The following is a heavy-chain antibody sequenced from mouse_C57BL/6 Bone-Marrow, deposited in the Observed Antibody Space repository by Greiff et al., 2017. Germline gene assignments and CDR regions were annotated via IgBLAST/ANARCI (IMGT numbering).Heavy chain of an antibody. CDR3: ERPGYSNYPAWFSY. D-gene: IGHD2-5*01. CDR2: INPDSSTI. J-gene: IGHJ3*01. Sequence: EVQLQESGGGLVQPGGSLKLSCAASGIDFSRYWMSWVRRAPGKGLEWIGEINPDSSTINYAPSLKDKFIISRDNAKNTLYLQMSKVRSEDTALYYCERPGYSNYPAWFSYWGQGTLVTVSA. V-gene: IGHV4-1*01. CDR1: GIDFSRYW.